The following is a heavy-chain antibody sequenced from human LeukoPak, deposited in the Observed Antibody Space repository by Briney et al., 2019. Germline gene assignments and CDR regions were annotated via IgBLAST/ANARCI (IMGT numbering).Heavy chain of an antibody. V-gene: IGHV4-59*08. J-gene: IGHJ4*02. D-gene: IGHD3-10*01. CDR3: ARQELLAGYFDY. CDR1: GGSISSYY. Sequence: SETLSLTYTVSGGSISSYYWSWIRQPPGKGLEWIGYIYYSGSTNYNPSLKSRVTISVDTSKNQFSLKLSSVTAADTAVYYCARQELLAGYFDYWGQGTLVTVSS. CDR2: IYYSGST.